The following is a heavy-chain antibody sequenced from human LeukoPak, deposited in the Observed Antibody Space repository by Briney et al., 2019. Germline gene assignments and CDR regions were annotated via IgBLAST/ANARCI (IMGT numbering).Heavy chain of an antibody. Sequence: GSSVKVSCKACGGSFSRYTIIWVRQAPGHGLESMVKCIPLLGIANYAQKFQGRVTITADKSTSTAYMELSSLRSEDTAVYYCARSLVGAAPGYFDYWGQGTLVTVSS. D-gene: IGHD1-26*01. CDR2: CIPLLGIA. CDR3: ARSLVGAAPGYFDY. CDR1: GGSFSRYT. J-gene: IGHJ4*02. V-gene: IGHV1-69*02.